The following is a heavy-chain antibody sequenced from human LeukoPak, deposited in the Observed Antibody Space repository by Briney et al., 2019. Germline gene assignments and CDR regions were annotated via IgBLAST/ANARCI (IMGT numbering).Heavy chain of an antibody. J-gene: IGHJ4*02. CDR1: GGSISSGGYS. CDR3: ARGRRGTAMALFDY. CDR2: IYHSGST. Sequence: PSETLSLTCAVSGGSISSGGYSWSWIRQPPGKGLEWIGYIYHSGSTYYNPSLKSRVTISVDRSKNQFSLKLSSVTAADTAVYYCARGRRGTAMALFDYWGQGTLVTVSS. D-gene: IGHD5-18*01. V-gene: IGHV4-30-2*01.